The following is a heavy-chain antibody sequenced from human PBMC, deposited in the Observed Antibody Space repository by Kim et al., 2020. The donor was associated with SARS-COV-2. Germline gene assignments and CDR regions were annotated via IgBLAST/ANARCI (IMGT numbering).Heavy chain of an antibody. J-gene: IGHJ6*02. CDR3: ARDPVLLWFGELLPVGYYYGMDV. Sequence: ASVKVSCKASGYTFTSYGISWVRQAPGQGLEWMGWISAYNGNTNYAQKLQGRVTMTTDTSTSTAYMELRSLRSDDTAVYYCARDPVLLWFGELLPVGYYYGMDVWGQGTTVTVSS. CDR2: ISAYNGNT. D-gene: IGHD3-10*01. V-gene: IGHV1-18*04. CDR1: GYTFTSYG.